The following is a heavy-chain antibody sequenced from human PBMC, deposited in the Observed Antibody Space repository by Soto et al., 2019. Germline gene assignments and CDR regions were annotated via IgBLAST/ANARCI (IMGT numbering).Heavy chain of an antibody. Sequence: GASVKVSCTASGYTFTYYYMHWLRPAPGQGLEWMGGINPNSGETHYAQKFQGRVTMTRDTSISTAYMELSSLRSDDTAVYYCARDAPGSSSSPRYYYDDWGQGTLVTVSS. J-gene: IGHJ4*02. CDR2: INPNSGET. CDR3: ARDAPGSSSSPRYYYDD. CDR1: GYTFTYYY. D-gene: IGHD6-13*01. V-gene: IGHV1-2*02.